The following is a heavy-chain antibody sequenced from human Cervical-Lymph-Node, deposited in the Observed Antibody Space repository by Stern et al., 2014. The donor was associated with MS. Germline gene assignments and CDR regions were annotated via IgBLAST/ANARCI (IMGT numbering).Heavy chain of an antibody. D-gene: IGHD3-9*01. CDR2: ITAGTGNT. J-gene: IGHJ4*02. CDR1: GFTFSSYA. V-gene: IGHV3-23*04. CDR3: AKDQSRDDDLTGYYPGFDY. Sequence: VQLVESGGGLVQPGGSLRLSCAASGFTFSSYAMSWVRQAPGKGLEWVSTITAGTGNTYYADSVKGRLTISRDNSKNTLFLQMNSLRAEDTAIYYCAKDQSRDDDLTGYYPGFDYWGQGTLVTVSS.